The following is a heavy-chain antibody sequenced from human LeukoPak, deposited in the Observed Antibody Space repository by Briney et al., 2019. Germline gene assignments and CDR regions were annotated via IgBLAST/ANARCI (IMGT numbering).Heavy chain of an antibody. V-gene: IGHV4-34*01. CDR1: GGSFSGYY. CDR3: ARAGRLYDILTGYYSDAFDI. D-gene: IGHD3-9*01. Sequence: NPSETLSLTCAVYGGSFSGYYWSWLRQPPGKGLEWIGEINHSVTTNYNPSLKSRVSMSVDTSKNQFSLKLSSVTAADTAVYYCARAGRLYDILTGYYSDAFDIWGQGTMVTVSS. CDR2: INHSVTT. J-gene: IGHJ3*02.